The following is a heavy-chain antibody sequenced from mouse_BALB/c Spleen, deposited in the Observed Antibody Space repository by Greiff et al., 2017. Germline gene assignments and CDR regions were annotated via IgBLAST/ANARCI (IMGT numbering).Heavy chain of an antibody. CDR3: ASHYGNYEAMDY. J-gene: IGHJ4*01. CDR2: IWSDGST. V-gene: IGHV2-6-2*01. CDR1: GFSLTSYG. Sequence: QVQLQQSGPDLVAPSQSLSITCTVSGFSLTSYGVHWVRQPPGKGLEWLVVIWSDGSTTYNSALKSRLSISKDNSKSQVFLKMNSLQTDDTAMYYCASHYGNYEAMDYWGQGTSVTVSA. D-gene: IGHD2-1*01.